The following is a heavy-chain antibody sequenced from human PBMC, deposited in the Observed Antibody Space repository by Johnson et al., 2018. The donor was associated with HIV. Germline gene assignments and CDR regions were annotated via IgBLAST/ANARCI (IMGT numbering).Heavy chain of an antibody. V-gene: IGHV3-30*02. CDR2: IRYDGSNK. CDR3: ARRLAQGSPIEYYVGAFDI. D-gene: IGHD3-10*02. CDR1: GFTFSSYG. J-gene: IGHJ3*02. Sequence: MQLVESGGGVVQPGGSLRLSCAASGFTFSSYGMHWVRQAPGKGLEWVAFIRYDGSNKYYADSVKGRFTISRDNSKNTLYLQMNSLRAEDTAVYYCARRLAQGSPIEYYVGAFDIWGQGTMVTVSS.